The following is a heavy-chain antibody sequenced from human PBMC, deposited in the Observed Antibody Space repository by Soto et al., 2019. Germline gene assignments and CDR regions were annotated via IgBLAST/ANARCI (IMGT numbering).Heavy chain of an antibody. Sequence: SETLSLTCVVSGASISSTYWWSWVRQPPGKGLEWIGEIYHSGSTYYNPSLKSRVTISVDRSKNQFSLKLSSVTAADTAVYYCARVPGPWGQGTLVTVSS. CDR2: IYHSGST. V-gene: IGHV4-4*02. CDR3: ARVPGP. J-gene: IGHJ5*02. D-gene: IGHD7-27*01. CDR1: GASISSTYW.